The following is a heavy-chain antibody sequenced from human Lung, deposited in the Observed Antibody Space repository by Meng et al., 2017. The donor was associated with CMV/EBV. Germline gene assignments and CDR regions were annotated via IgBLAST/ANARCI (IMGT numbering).Heavy chain of an antibody. V-gene: IGHV4-61*01. Sequence: SETLSLXXIVSGGAVSDGNYHWNWVRQPPGKGLEWIGQTWSGRGTYYSPSLESRLTISVDTSKNQFSLHLTSVTAADTAIYYCATLIAGYGGRGSWGQGTXVTVSS. CDR1: GGAVSDGNYH. CDR2: TWSGRGT. CDR3: ATLIAGYGGRGS. D-gene: IGHD5-12*01. J-gene: IGHJ4*02.